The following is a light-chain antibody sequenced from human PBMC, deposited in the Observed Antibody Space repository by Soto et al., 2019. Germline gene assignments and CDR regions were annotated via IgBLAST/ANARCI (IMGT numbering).Light chain of an antibody. V-gene: IGKV3-11*01. CDR3: QQRNQWPPVT. CDR1: PSVSNS. J-gene: IGKJ4*01. Sequence: ESVLTQSPATLSLSPGERATLSCRASPSVSNSLAWYQHKPGQAPRILIFYASTRATGVPTRFSGSGSGTDFTLTISSLEPEDFAVYYCQQRNQWPPVTFGGGTRVEIK. CDR2: YAS.